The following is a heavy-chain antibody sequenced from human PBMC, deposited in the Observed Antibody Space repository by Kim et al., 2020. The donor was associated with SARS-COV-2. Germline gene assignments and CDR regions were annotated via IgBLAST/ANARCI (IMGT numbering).Heavy chain of an antibody. Sequence: GGSLRLSCAASGFTFSSYGMHWVRQAPGKGLEWVAVIWYDGSNKYYADSVKGRFTISRDNSKNTLYLQMNSLRAEDTAVYYCARDRHQTPPNRPMKSAGRKDYWGQGTLVTVSS. CDR2: IWYDGSNK. CDR1: GFTFSSYG. CDR3: ARDRHQTPPNRPMKSAGRKDY. J-gene: IGHJ4*02. V-gene: IGHV3-33*01.